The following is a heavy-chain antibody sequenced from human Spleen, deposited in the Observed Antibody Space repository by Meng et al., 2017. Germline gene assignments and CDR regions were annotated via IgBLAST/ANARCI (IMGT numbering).Heavy chain of an antibody. D-gene: IGHD4-17*01. CDR1: GGSFSGYY. J-gene: IGHJ4*02. V-gene: IGHV4-34*01. CDR2: INHSGST. Sequence: QVHLQQVGAGLLKPSETLSLTCAVYGGSFSGYYWSWIRQPPGKGLEWIGEINHSGSTYYNPSLKSRVTISVDTSKDQFSLQLSSVTAADTAVYFCARGGVTTVTSFDSWGQGTLVTVSS. CDR3: ARGGVTTVTSFDS.